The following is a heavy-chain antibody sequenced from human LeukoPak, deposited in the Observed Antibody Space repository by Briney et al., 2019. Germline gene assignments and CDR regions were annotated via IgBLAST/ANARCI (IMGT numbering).Heavy chain of an antibody. CDR2: ISAYNGNT. J-gene: IGHJ6*04. CDR1: GYTFTSYG. CDR3: ARDLLDYYHILTGYYKGRGYGMDV. Sequence: ASVKVSCKASGYTFTSYGISWVRQAPGQGLEWMGWISAYNGNTNYAQKLQGRVTTTTDTSTSTAYMELRSLRSDDTAVYYCARDLLDYYHILTGYYKGRGYGMDVWGKGTAVTVSS. V-gene: IGHV1-18*04. D-gene: IGHD3-9*01.